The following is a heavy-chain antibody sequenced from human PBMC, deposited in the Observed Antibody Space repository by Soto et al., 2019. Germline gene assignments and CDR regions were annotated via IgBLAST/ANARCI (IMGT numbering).Heavy chain of an antibody. D-gene: IGHD5-12*01. V-gene: IGHV4-59*01. Sequence: PSETLSLTCTVSGGSISSYDWSWIRQPPGKGLEWIGYIYYSGNSNYNPSLKSRVTISVDTSKNQFSLKLSSVTAADTAMYYCARDLEDGYNLGWFDPWGQGTLVTVSS. CDR1: GGSISSYD. CDR3: ARDLEDGYNLGWFDP. J-gene: IGHJ5*02. CDR2: IYYSGNS.